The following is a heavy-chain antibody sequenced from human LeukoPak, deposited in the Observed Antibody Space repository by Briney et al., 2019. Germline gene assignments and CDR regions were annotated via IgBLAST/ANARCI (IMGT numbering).Heavy chain of an antibody. J-gene: IGHJ4*02. CDR2: IYASGST. V-gene: IGHV4-4*07. Sequence: PSETLSLTCTVSGASISSYYWSWLRQPAGKGLEWIGRIYASGSTNYNPSLTSRVTMSVDTSKNQFSLKLTSVTAADTAVYFCGGYGSGTYYPFFWGQGTLVTVSS. D-gene: IGHD3-10*01. CDR1: GASISSYY. CDR3: GGYGSGTYYPFF.